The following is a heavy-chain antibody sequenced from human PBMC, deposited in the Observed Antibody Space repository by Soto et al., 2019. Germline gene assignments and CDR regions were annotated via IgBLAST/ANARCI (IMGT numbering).Heavy chain of an antibody. CDR1: GFSFSSYA. Sequence: EVQLLESGGTLVQPGGSLRLSCVVSGFSFSSYAMGWVRPATGKGREWVSSISGSGGDTYYGYSVKGRFTISRDNSKNTLYLEANSLTAEDTAVYYCAKHPIFGVVTHYFAHWGQGTLVTVSS. J-gene: IGHJ4*02. CDR2: ISGSGGDT. V-gene: IGHV3-23*01. CDR3: AKHPIFGVVTHYFAH. D-gene: IGHD3-3*01.